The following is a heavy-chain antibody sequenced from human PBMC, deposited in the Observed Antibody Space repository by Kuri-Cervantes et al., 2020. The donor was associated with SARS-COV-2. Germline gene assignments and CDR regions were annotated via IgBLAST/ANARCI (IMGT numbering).Heavy chain of an antibody. CDR1: GFTFSGSA. D-gene: IGHD3-10*01. CDR3: ASAGADAFDI. V-gene: IGHV3-73*01. J-gene: IGHJ3*02. CDR2: IRSKANSYAT. Sequence: GGSLRLSCAASGFTFSGSAMHWVRQASGKGLEWVGRIRSKANSYATAYAASVKGRFTISRDDSKNTAYLQMNSLKTEDTAVYYCASAGADAFDIWGQGTMVTVSS.